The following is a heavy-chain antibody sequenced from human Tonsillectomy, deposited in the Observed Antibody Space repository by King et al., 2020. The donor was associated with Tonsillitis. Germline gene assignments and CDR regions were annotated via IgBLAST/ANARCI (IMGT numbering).Heavy chain of an antibody. CDR3: ASRGNWGSPFDY. J-gene: IGHJ4*02. CDR2: INPDSGGT. CDR1: GYTFTDYY. Sequence: VQLVESGAEVKKPGASVTVSCTTSGYTFTDYYLHWVRQAPGQGLEWMGWINPDSGGTNFAQKFQGRVTVTRDTSIGTAYMELSRLRSDDTAVYYCASRGNWGSPFDYWGQGTLVTVSS. V-gene: IGHV1-2*02. D-gene: IGHD7-27*01.